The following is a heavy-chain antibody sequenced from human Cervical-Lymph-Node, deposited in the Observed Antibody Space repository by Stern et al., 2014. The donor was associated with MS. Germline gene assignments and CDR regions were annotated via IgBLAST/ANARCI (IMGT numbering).Heavy chain of an antibody. D-gene: IGHD3-9*01. V-gene: IGHV1-69*04. CDR3: ARDEDYDVLNGHPSDAFDI. Sequence: QVQLVQSGAEMKKPASSVKVSCKASGRTFSRYTLNWVRQAPGQGLAWMGRFISMFDMPNYEQNFQGGNTNTADKSTSTAYMELSGLRSEDTAVYYCARDEDYDVLNGHPSDAFDIWGQGTLVTVSS. CDR1: GRTFSRYT. J-gene: IGHJ3*02. CDR2: FISMFDMP.